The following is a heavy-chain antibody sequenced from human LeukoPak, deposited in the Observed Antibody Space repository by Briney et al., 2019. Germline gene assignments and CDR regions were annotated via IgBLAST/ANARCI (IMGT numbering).Heavy chain of an antibody. Sequence: GGSLRLSCAASGFTFSDCYMSWSRQAPGKGLEWVSYISSSGSTIYYADSVKGRFTISRDNAKNSLYLQMNSLRAEDTAVYYCARVIGVPYMDVWGKGTTVTVSS. CDR3: ARVIGVPYMDV. D-gene: IGHD1-1*01. CDR2: ISSSGSTI. V-gene: IGHV3-11*04. J-gene: IGHJ6*03. CDR1: GFTFSDCY.